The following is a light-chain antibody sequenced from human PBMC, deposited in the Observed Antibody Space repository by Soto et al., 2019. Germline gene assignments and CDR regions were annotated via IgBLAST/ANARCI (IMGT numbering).Light chain of an antibody. J-gene: IGKJ2*01. CDR2: AAS. CDR1: QSITNY. V-gene: IGKV1-39*01. CDR3: QYGDWYPSA. Sequence: DIEMTQSPSSLSLSVGDRVTITCRASQSITNYINGYQQKPGKAPKLLVYAASSLQNGVPSRFSGNGSGADFTLNFSSLQPEDFATYYCQYGDWYPSAFGQGTKLEIK.